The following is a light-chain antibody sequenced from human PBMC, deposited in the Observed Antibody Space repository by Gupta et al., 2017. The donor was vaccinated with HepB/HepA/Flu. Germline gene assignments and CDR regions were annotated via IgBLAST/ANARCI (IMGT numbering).Light chain of an antibody. Sequence: QSVLTPPPSVSGAPGQTVTISCAGSSSNIGADYDVHWYQQRPGTAPKLLMYGNKNRASGVPDRFSGSKSGTSASLAITGLQAEDEADYYCQSYDNSLSGVVFGGGTKVTVL. CDR3: QSYDNSLSGVV. CDR2: GNK. CDR1: SSNIGADYD. J-gene: IGLJ2*01. V-gene: IGLV1-40*01.